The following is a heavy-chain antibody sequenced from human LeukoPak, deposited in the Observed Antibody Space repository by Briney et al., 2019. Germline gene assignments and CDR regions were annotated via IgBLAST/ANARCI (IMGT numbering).Heavy chain of an antibody. Sequence: GGSLRLSCAASGFTFSDHYMEWVRQAPGKGLEWVGRTRNKARSYTTEYAASVKGRFTISRDDSKNSLYLQMNSPKREDTAVYYCTRVSLLKVPQRSSLVRGPIIDHRLYYDYFYMDVWGKGTTVTFSS. CDR1: GFTFSDHY. CDR3: TRVSLLKVPQRSSLVRGPIIDHRLYYDYFYMDV. CDR2: TRNKARSYTT. D-gene: IGHD3-10*01. J-gene: IGHJ6*03. V-gene: IGHV3-72*01.